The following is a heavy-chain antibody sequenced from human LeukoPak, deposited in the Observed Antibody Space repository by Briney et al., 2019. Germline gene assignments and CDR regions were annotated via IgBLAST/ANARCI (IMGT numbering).Heavy chain of an antibody. CDR2: IDPSDSYT. D-gene: IGHD5-24*01. Sequence: GESLKISCKGSGYSFTSYWISWVRQMPGKGLEWMGRIDPSDSYTNYSPSFQGHVTISADKSISTAYLQWSSLKASDTAMYYCARDDVEMATINLFDYWGQGTLVTVSS. V-gene: IGHV5-10-1*01. CDR3: ARDDVEMATINLFDY. J-gene: IGHJ4*02. CDR1: GYSFTSYW.